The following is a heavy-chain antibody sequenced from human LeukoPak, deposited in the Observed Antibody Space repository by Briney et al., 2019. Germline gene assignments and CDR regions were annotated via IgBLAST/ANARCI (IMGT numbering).Heavy chain of an antibody. V-gene: IGHV3-21*01. CDR3: ARAQSSSWVRDAFDI. D-gene: IGHD6-13*01. CDR1: GFTFSSYA. Sequence: GGSLRLSCAASGFTFSSYAMSWVRQAPGKGLEWVSSISSSSSYIYYADSVKGRFTISRDNAKNSLYLQMNSLRAEDTAVYYCARAQSSSWVRDAFDIWGQGTMVTVSS. J-gene: IGHJ3*02. CDR2: ISSSSSYI.